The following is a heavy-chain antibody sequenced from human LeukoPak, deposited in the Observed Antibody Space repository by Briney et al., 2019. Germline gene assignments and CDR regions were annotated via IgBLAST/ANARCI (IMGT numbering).Heavy chain of an antibody. CDR1: GFPFSVSA. Sequence: KSGGSLRLSCAASGFPFSVSAMSWVRQAPGKGLEWIASISGIDTYIFYADSVKGRFTISRDIAKNSLHLQMNGLRADDTAIYYCARAGSPRGLVLKAPISSYYMDVWGNGTAVAVSS. V-gene: IGHV3-21*01. D-gene: IGHD3/OR15-3a*01. J-gene: IGHJ6*03. CDR2: ISGIDTYI. CDR3: ARAGSPRGLVLKAPISSYYMDV.